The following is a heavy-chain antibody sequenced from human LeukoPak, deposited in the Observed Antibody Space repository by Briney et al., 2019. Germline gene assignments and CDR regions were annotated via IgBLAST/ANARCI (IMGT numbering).Heavy chain of an antibody. CDR1: GFTFSSYA. CDR2: ISGNGGRT. J-gene: IGHJ4*02. V-gene: IGHV3-23*01. D-gene: IGHD3-10*01. Sequence: GGSLRLFCAASGFTFSSYAMSWGRQAPGKGLEWVSAISGNGGRTYYAESVKGRLTISRDTSKGTLYLPMNSLRAEDTAVYYCAKKAYGSGSFFPLDYFDYWGQGTLVTVSS. CDR3: AKKAYGSGSFFPLDYFDY.